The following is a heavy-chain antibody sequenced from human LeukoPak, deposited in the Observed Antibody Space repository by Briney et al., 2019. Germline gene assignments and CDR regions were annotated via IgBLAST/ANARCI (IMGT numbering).Heavy chain of an antibody. J-gene: IGHJ4*02. Sequence: GGSLRLSCAASAFTFSSSGMHWVRQAPGKGLEWVVFIRYDGSNKYYADSVKGRFTISRDNSKNTLFLQMNSLRAEDTAVYYCAKDNHLSGSYENYFFDSWGQGTLVTVSS. V-gene: IGHV3-30*02. CDR1: AFTFSSSG. D-gene: IGHD6-19*01. CDR3: AKDNHLSGSYENYFFDS. CDR2: IRYDGSNK.